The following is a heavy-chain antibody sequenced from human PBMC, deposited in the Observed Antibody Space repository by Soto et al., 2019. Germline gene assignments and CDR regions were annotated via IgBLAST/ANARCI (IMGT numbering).Heavy chain of an antibody. CDR1: GFTFSSYA. CDR2: ISGSGGST. J-gene: IGHJ4*02. CDR3: AGAGRGYFDY. V-gene: IGHV3-23*01. D-gene: IGHD1-26*01. Sequence: EVQLLEYGGGLVQPGGSLRLSCAASGFTFSSYAMSWVLQAPGKGLEWVSAISGSGGSTYYADSVKGRFTISRDNSKNTLYLQMNSLRAEDTAVYYCAGAGRGYFDYWGQGTLVTVSS.